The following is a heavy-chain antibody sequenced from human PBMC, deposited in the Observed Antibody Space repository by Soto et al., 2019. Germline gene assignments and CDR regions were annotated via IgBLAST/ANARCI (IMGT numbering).Heavy chain of an antibody. CDR2: INDRGSI. J-gene: IGHJ2*01. CDR1: GGSFSGYY. Sequence: QVQLQQWGAGPLRPLETLSLTCGVSGGSFSGYYWAWIRQSPGKGLEWIGEINDRGSINYNPSLKSRVSISVDTSKNHSSRNLRSGTAADTAVYYCARESHDILTGPPWVWYFDLWGRGTLVTVSS. CDR3: ARESHDILTGPPWVWYFDL. D-gene: IGHD3-9*01. V-gene: IGHV4-34*01.